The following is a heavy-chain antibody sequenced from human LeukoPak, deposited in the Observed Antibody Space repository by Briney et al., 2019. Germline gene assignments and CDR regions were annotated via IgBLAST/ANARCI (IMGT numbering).Heavy chain of an antibody. CDR3: ARELYCGGDCYSRLFYYYYGMDV. V-gene: IGHV3-33*01. Sequence: PGGSLRLSCAASGFTFSSYGMHWVRQAPGKGLEWVAVIWYDGSKKYYADSVKGRFTISRDNSKNTLYLQMNSLRAEGTAVYYCARELYCGGDCYSRLFYYYYGMDVWGQGTTVTVSS. CDR2: IWYDGSKK. J-gene: IGHJ6*02. D-gene: IGHD2-21*02. CDR1: GFTFSSYG.